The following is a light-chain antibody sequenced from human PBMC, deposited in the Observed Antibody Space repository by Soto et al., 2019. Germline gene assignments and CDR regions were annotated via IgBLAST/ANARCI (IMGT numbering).Light chain of an antibody. CDR2: DVS. CDR1: SSDVGGHDY. Sequence: QSALTQPASVSGSPGQSITISCTGTSSDVGGHDYVSWYQHHPDKAPKLMVYDVSNRPSGVSNRFSGSKSGNTASLTISGLQAEDEADYFCISYTSSSTIVVFGGGTKVTVL. V-gene: IGLV2-14*03. CDR3: ISYTSSSTIVV. J-gene: IGLJ2*01.